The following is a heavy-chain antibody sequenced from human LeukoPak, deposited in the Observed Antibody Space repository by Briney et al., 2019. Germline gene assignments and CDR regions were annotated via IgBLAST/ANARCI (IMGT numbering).Heavy chain of an antibody. CDR2: ISSSSSYI. Sequence: GGSLRLSCAASGFTFSSYSMNWVRQAPGKGLEWVSSISSSSSYIYYADSVKGRFTISRDNAKSSLHLQMNSLRAEDTAVYYCAKNYYDSSGLFDYWGQGTLVIVSS. V-gene: IGHV3-21*01. CDR3: AKNYYDSSGLFDY. CDR1: GFTFSSYS. J-gene: IGHJ4*02. D-gene: IGHD3-22*01.